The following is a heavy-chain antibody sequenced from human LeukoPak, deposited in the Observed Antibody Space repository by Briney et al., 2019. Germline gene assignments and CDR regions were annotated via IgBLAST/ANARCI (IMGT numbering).Heavy chain of an antibody. D-gene: IGHD1-26*01. CDR1: GFSFSTYG. CDR2: ISYDGSAK. Sequence: GGSLRLSCAASGFSFSTYGMHWVRQAPGKGLEWVAVISYDGSAKYYADSVKGRFTISRDNSKNTLYLQMNSLRAEDTAVYYCAKGIVGAIDYFDYWGQGTLVTVSS. J-gene: IGHJ4*02. CDR3: AKGIVGAIDYFDY. V-gene: IGHV3-30*18.